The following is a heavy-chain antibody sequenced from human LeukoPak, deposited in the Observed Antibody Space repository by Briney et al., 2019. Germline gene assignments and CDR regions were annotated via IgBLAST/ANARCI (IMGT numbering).Heavy chain of an antibody. CDR1: GGSISSGGYS. CDR3: ARGTQGWFDP. CDR2: IYHSGST. J-gene: IGHJ5*02. Sequence: SQTLSLTCAVSGGSISSGGYSWSWIRQPPGKGLEWIGYIYHSGSTYYNPSLKSRVTMSVDTPKNQFSLKLSSVTAADTAVYYCARGTQGWFDPWGQGTLVTVSS. V-gene: IGHV4-30-2*01.